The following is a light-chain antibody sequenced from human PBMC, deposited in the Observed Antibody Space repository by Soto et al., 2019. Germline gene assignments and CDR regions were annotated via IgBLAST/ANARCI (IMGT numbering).Light chain of an antibody. J-gene: IGKJ5*01. V-gene: IGKV3-11*01. Sequence: EVVLTQSPVTLSLSPGERATLSCRASQSFRGLLAWYQQKPGQAPRLLIYDAYNRATGIPPRFSGSGSGTDFTLTISSLEPEDFAVYYCQQRHNWRDTFGQGTRLEIK. CDR2: DAY. CDR1: QSFRGL. CDR3: QQRHNWRDT.